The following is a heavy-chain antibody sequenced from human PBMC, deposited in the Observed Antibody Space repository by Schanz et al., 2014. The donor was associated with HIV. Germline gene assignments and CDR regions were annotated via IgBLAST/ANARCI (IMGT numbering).Heavy chain of an antibody. J-gene: IGHJ4*02. D-gene: IGHD3-22*01. CDR1: GGSFSAYY. V-gene: IGHV4-34*01. CDR2: INHSGNT. CDR3: ARSYYYDGSPLPLDS. Sequence: QVQLQQWGAGLLKPSETLSLTCVVYGGSFSAYYWSWIRQPPGKGLEWIGKINHSGNTNYNPSLKRRVTTSVDPFKTQFSLKMSSVTAADTAVYYCARSYYYDGSPLPLDSWGQGTLVTVSS.